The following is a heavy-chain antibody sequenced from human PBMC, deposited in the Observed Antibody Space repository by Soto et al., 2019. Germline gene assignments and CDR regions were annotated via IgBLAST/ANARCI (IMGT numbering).Heavy chain of an antibody. CDR1: GGTFSAYI. D-gene: IGHD2-2*01. Sequence: ASVKVSCKASGGTFSAYIITWVRQAPGQGLEWMGGINPVFHTTNYAQRFQGRVTITADKSTGTVYMDLTRLRSEDTAVYYCAREICASAGCYSWFDPWGQGTLVTVSS. V-gene: IGHV1-69*06. CDR2: INPVFHTT. CDR3: AREICASAGCYSWFDP. J-gene: IGHJ5*02.